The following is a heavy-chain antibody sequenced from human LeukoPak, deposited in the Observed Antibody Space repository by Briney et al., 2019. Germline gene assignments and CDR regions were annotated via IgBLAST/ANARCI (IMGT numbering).Heavy chain of an antibody. CDR3: ARVYCTSCFSSSPDY. CDR1: GFTFSSYA. Sequence: GGSLRLSCAASGFTFSSYAMHWVRQAPGKGLEWVAVISCDGSNKYYADYVKGRFTISRDNSKNTLYLQMNSLRGEDTAVYYCARVYCTSCFSSSPDYWGQGTLVTVSS. D-gene: IGHD2-2*01. J-gene: IGHJ4*02. V-gene: IGHV3-30*04. CDR2: ISCDGSNK.